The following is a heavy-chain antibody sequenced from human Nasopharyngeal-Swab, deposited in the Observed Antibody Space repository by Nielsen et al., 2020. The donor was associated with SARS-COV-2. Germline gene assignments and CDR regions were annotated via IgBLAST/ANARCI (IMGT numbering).Heavy chain of an antibody. Sequence: GEALKISWKGSGYTFTNYWIGWVRQMPGKGLEWMGLIYPDDSDTTYSPSFQGQVTLSADKSISTAYLQWSSLKASDTAMYYCARGTGNYWGRFDYWGQGTLVTVSS. CDR1: GYTFTNYW. J-gene: IGHJ4*02. V-gene: IGHV5-51*01. D-gene: IGHD1-26*01. CDR2: IYPDDSDT. CDR3: ARGTGNYWGRFDY.